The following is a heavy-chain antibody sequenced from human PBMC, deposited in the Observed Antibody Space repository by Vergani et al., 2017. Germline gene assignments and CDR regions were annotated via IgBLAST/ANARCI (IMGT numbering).Heavy chain of an antibody. V-gene: IGHV3-30-3*01. CDR2: ISYDGSNK. Sequence: VQLVESGGGLVQPGGSLRLSCAASGFTFSSYAMHWVRQAPGKGLEWVAVISYDGSNKYYADSVKGRFTISRDISKNTLFLHMNSLRPEDTAVYYCAKVGRSEVAGTFGAFDIWGQGTMVTVSS. CDR1: GFTFSSYA. CDR3: AKVGRSEVAGTFGAFDI. J-gene: IGHJ3*02. D-gene: IGHD6-19*01.